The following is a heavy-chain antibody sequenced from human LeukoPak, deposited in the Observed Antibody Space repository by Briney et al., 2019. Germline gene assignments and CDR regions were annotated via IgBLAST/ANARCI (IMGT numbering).Heavy chain of an antibody. D-gene: IGHD2-21*02. CDR1: GFTVSSNY. Sequence: PGGSLRLSCAASGFTVSSNYMSWVRQAPGKGLEGVSVIYSGGSTYYADSVKGRFTISRHNSKNTLYLQMNSLRAEDTAVYYCATPMLAYCGGDCPLGYWGQGTLVTVSS. V-gene: IGHV3-53*04. CDR3: ATPMLAYCGGDCPLGY. CDR2: IYSGGST. J-gene: IGHJ4*02.